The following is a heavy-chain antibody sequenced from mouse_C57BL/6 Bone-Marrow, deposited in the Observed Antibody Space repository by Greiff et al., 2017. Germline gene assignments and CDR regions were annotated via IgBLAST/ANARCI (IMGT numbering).Heavy chain of an antibody. Sequence: EVQVVESGGGLVKPGGSLKLSCAASGFTFSSYAMSWVRQTPEKRLEWVATLSDGGSYTYYPENVKGRFTISRDNAKNNLYLQMSHLKSEDTAMYYCAREGTMIWYFDVWGTGTTVTVSS. CDR2: LSDGGSYT. CDR3: AREGTMIWYFDV. V-gene: IGHV5-4*01. J-gene: IGHJ1*03. CDR1: GFTFSSYA. D-gene: IGHD2-4*01.